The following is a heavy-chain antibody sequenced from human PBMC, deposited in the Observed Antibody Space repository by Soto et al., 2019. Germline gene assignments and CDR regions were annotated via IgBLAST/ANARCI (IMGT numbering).Heavy chain of an antibody. J-gene: IGHJ5*02. CDR2: ISANGGTT. V-gene: IGHV1-46*03. D-gene: IGHD4-17*01. CDR1: GYSFTTSY. CDR3: AGGLYGDEIDP. Sequence: GASVKVSCKASGYSFTTSYMHWVRQAPGQGLEWMGIISANGGTTNYAQKFQGRVTMTRDTSTSTVYMELSSLRSDDTAVYFCAGGLYGDEIDPWGQGTLVTVSS.